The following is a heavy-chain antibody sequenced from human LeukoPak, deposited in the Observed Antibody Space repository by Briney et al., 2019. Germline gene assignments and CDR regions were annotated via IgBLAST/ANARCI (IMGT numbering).Heavy chain of an antibody. D-gene: IGHD6-13*01. CDR3: ARGERAAAGTI. Sequence: SETLSLTCTVSGGSISSGSYYWSWIRQPAGKGLEWIGRIYTSGSTNYNPSLKSRVTMSVDTSKNQFSLKLSSVTAADTAVYYCARGERAAAGTIWGQGTLVTVSS. CDR1: GGSISSGSYY. J-gene: IGHJ4*02. V-gene: IGHV4-61*02. CDR2: IYTSGST.